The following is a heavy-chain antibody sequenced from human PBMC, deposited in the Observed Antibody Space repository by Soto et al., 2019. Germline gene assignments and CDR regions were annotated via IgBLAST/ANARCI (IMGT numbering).Heavy chain of an antibody. Sequence: QVQLQESGPGLVKASQTLSLTCNVSGGSISSGGYYWTWIRQHPGKGLEWIGYIHHSGSTFYNPSLTSRVSISVDTSKNQCSLKLSSVTAADTAVYFCVRGVLSWGQGTLVTVSS. CDR2: IHHSGST. J-gene: IGHJ1*01. V-gene: IGHV4-31*03. CDR3: VRGVLS. D-gene: IGHD3-10*01. CDR1: GGSISSGGYY.